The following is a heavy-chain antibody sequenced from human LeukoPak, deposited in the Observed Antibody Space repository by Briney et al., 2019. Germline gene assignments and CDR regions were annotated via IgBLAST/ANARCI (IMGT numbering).Heavy chain of an antibody. J-gene: IGHJ4*02. CDR3: ARAGNSYGTGYYFDY. D-gene: IGHD5-18*01. CDR2: IYYTVAT. Sequence: SETLSLTCTVSRGSISDYYWTWIRLPPGKGLEWIGYIYYTVATYYNPSLKSRVTISLDTSNNQFSLKLTSVTAADAAVYYCARAGNSYGTGYYFDYWGQGALVTVSS. V-gene: IGHV4-59*01. CDR1: RGSISDYY.